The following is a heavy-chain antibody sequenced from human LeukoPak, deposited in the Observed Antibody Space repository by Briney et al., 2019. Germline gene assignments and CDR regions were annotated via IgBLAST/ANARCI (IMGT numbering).Heavy chain of an antibody. CDR3: ATHTISGVVTYASLI. Sequence: ASVKVSCKLSGYTGIELSMHWVRQVPGKGLEWMGGFDPEDGETKYAQKFQGRVTMTEDTSTDTAYMELSRLTFEDTAVYYCATHTISGVVTYASLIWGRGTLVTVSS. V-gene: IGHV1-24*01. J-gene: IGHJ3*02. CDR2: FDPEDGET. CDR1: GYTGIELS. D-gene: IGHD3-3*01.